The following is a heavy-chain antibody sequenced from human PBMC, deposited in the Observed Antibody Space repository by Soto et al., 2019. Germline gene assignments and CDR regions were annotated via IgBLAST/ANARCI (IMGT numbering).Heavy chain of an antibody. V-gene: IGHV1-18*01. Sequence: QVQLVQSGPEVEQPGASVKVSCKTSGYTFTSYGISWVRQAPGQGLEWMGWISTDKGKTNYAQKFQGRVTMTTDTSTSTAYMELRSLTSDDTAVYYCATRSPAFDYWGQGTLVTVS. CDR3: ATRSPAFDY. J-gene: IGHJ4*02. CDR1: GYTFTSYG. CDR2: ISTDKGKT.